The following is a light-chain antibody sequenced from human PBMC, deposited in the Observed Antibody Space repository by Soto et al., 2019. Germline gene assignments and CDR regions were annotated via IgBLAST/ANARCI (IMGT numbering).Light chain of an antibody. V-gene: IGKV3-11*01. Sequence: EIVLTQSPATLSLSPGERATLSCRASRSVGSYLAWYQQKPGQAPRLLIYDASNRATGIPARFSGSGSGTDFTLTISSLEAEDFAVYYCQQRSDCLRRTFGGGTKVEIK. CDR3: QQRSDCLRRT. CDR1: RSVGSY. J-gene: IGKJ4*01. CDR2: DAS.